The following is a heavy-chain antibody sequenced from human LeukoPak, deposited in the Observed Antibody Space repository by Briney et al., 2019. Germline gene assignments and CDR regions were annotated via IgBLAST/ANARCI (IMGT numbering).Heavy chain of an antibody. D-gene: IGHD6-13*01. Sequence: SETLSLTCTVSGGSISSSSYYWGWIRQPPGKGLEWIGSIYYSGSTYYNPSLKSRVTISVDTSKNQSSLKLSSVTAADTAVYYCARHVVAADVDYWGQGTLVTVSS. V-gene: IGHV4-39*01. CDR1: GGSISSSSYY. CDR3: ARHVVAADVDY. J-gene: IGHJ4*02. CDR2: IYYSGST.